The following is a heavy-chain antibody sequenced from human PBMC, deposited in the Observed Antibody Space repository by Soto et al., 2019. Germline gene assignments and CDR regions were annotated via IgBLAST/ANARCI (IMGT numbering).Heavy chain of an antibody. CDR3: AREERVVNWFDP. CDR1: GGSISSGDYY. CDR2: IYYSGST. J-gene: IGHJ5*02. Sequence: SETLSLTCTVSGGSISSGDYYWSWIRQPPGKGLEWIGYIYYSGSTYYNPSLKSRVTISVDTSKNQFSLKLSSVTAADTAVYYCAREERVVNWFDPWGQGTLVTVSS. V-gene: IGHV4-30-4*01.